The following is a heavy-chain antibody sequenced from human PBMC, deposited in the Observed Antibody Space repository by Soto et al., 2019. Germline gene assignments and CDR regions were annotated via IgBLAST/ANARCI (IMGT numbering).Heavy chain of an antibody. CDR2: IIPIPGTA. D-gene: IGHD2-2*01. V-gene: IGHV1-69*01. Sequence: QVQLVQSGAEVKKPGSSVKVSCKASGGTFGSYAISWVRQAPGQGLEWMGGIIPIPGTANYAQKFQGRVTIAADESTSTAYMGLSSLRSEDTAVYYCARSQGSSTSLEIYYYYYYGMDVWDQGTTVTVSS. J-gene: IGHJ6*02. CDR3: ARSQGSSTSLEIYYYYYYGMDV. CDR1: GGTFGSYA.